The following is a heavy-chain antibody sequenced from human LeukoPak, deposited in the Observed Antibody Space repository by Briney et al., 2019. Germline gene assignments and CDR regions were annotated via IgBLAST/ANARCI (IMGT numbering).Heavy chain of an antibody. CDR2: IIPIFGTA. D-gene: IGHD3-22*01. CDR3: AREVPYDTSVYYQPFDY. J-gene: IGHJ4*02. Sequence: ASVKVSCKASGGTFSSYAISWVRQAPGQGLEWMGGIIPIFGTANYAQKFQGRVTITADESTSTAYMELSSLRSDDTAVYYCAREVPYDTSVYYQPFDYWGQGTLVTVSS. CDR1: GGTFSSYA. V-gene: IGHV1-69*13.